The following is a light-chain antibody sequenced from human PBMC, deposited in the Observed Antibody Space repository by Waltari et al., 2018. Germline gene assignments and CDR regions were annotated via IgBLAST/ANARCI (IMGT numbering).Light chain of an antibody. CDR3: QQYNNWPPWT. CDR2: GAS. Sequence: EIVMTPSPATLSVSPGESATLPCRASQRVNNNLAWYQQKPGQAPRLLIYGASTRATGIPGRFSGSGSGTEFTLTISSLQSEDFAVYYCQQYNNWPPWTFGRGTKVE. V-gene: IGKV3-15*01. CDR1: QRVNNN. J-gene: IGKJ1*01.